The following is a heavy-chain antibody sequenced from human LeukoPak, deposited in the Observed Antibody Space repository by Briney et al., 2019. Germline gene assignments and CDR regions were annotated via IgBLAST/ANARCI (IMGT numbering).Heavy chain of an antibody. CDR1: GYTFTGYY. D-gene: IGHD3-22*01. CDR3: ARDATRSGDYYDSSGCYSDY. V-gene: IGHV1-2*02. Sequence: GASVKVSCKASGYTFTGYYMHWVRQAPGQGLEWMGWINPNSGGTNYAQKFQGRVTMTRDTSISTAYMELSRLRSDDTAVYYCARDATRSGDYYDSSGCYSDYWGQGTLVTVSS. CDR2: INPNSGGT. J-gene: IGHJ4*02.